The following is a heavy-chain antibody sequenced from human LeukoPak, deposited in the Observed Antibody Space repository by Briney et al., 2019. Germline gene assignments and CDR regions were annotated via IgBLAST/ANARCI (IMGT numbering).Heavy chain of an antibody. J-gene: IGHJ4*02. CDR1: GGSFSGYY. D-gene: IGHD6-6*01. V-gene: IGHV4-34*01. CDR2: INHRGST. Sequence: SETLSLTCAVYGGSFSGYYWSWIRQPPGKGLEWIGEINHRGSTNYNPSLKSRVTISVDTSKNQFSLKLSSVTAADTAVYYCARGLRQLVRSWHYWGQGTLVTVSS. CDR3: ARGLRQLVRSWHY.